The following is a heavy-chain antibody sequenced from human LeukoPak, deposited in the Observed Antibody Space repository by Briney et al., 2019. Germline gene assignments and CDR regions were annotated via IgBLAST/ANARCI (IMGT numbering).Heavy chain of an antibody. Sequence: GGSLRLSCAASGFTFSSYGMHWVRQAPGKGLEWVAFIRSDGTNEYYADSVKGRFTISRDNSKNTLYLQMNSLRAEDTAVFYCAKDRDPYRRSSQYYFDYWGQGTLVTVSS. CDR1: GFTFSSYG. CDR2: IRSDGTNE. J-gene: IGHJ4*02. V-gene: IGHV3-30*02. CDR3: AKDRDPYRRSSQYYFDY. D-gene: IGHD6-6*01.